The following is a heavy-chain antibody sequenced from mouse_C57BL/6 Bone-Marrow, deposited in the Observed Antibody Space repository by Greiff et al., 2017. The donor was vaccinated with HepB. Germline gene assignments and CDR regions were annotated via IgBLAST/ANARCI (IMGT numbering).Heavy chain of an antibody. CDR1: GYTFTSYW. V-gene: IGHV1-50*01. CDR2: IDPSDSYT. D-gene: IGHD3-2*02. CDR3: AREGSSGYVDY. Sequence: QVQLQQPGAELVKPGASVKLSCKASGYTFTSYWMQWVKQRPGQGLEWIGEIDPSDSYTNYNQKFKGKATLTVDTSSSTAYMQLSSLTSEDSAVYYCAREGSSGYVDYWGQGTTLTVSS. J-gene: IGHJ2*01.